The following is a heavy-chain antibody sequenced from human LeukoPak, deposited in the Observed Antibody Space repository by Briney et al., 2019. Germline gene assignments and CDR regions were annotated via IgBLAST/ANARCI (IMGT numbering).Heavy chain of an antibody. Sequence: SETLSLTCAVYGGSCSGYYWSWIRQPPGKVLEGIGEINHRGSTNYNPSLKSRVTISVDTSKSQFSLKLSSVTAGDTAVYYCARTGGLTGYYTIWGQGTLVTVSS. V-gene: IGHV4-34*01. CDR3: ARTGGLTGYYTI. J-gene: IGHJ4*02. D-gene: IGHD3-9*01. CDR2: INHRGST. CDR1: GGSCSGYY.